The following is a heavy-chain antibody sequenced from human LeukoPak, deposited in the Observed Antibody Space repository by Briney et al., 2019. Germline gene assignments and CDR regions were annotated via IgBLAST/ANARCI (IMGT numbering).Heavy chain of an antibody. J-gene: IGHJ4*02. D-gene: IGHD6-19*01. CDR3: AKEYSSGWFD. V-gene: IGHV3-48*04. CDR2: ISSSSSTI. CDR1: GFTFSSYS. Sequence: GGSLRLSCAASGFTFSSYSMNWVRQAPGKGLEWVSYISSSSSTIYYADSVKGRFTISRDNAKNSLYLQMNSLRAEDTATYFRAKEYSSGWFDWGQGTLVTVSS.